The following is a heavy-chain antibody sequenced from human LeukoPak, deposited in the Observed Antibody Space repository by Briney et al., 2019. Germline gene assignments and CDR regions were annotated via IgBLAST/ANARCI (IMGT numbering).Heavy chain of an antibody. CDR2: ISWNSGSI. Sequence: GRSLRLSCAASGFTFYDYAMHWVRQAPGKGLEWVSGISWNSGSIGYADSVKGRFTISRDNAKNSLYLQMNSLRAEDTALYYCAKDGSYRHDAFDIWGQGTMVTVSS. D-gene: IGHD1-26*01. V-gene: IGHV3-9*01. CDR1: GFTFYDYA. CDR3: AKDGSYRHDAFDI. J-gene: IGHJ3*02.